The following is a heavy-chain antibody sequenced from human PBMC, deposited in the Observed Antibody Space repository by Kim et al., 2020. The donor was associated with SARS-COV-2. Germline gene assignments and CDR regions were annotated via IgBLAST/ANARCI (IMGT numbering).Heavy chain of an antibody. D-gene: IGHD6-13*01. CDR1: GGSTSSYY. CDR2: FYDSGGT. Sequence: SETLSLTCTVSGGSTSSYYWTWIRQPPGKGLEWIGNFYDSGGTNYNPSLNGRVTISRDAATNQIFLKLRTVPAADTAIYYCAGDYGSSWFSRFFQYRGQG. CDR3: AGDYGSSWFSRFFQY. V-gene: IGHV4-59*01. J-gene: IGHJ1*01.